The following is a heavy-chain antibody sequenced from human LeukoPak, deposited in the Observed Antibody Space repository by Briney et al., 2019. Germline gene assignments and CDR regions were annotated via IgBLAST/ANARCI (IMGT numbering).Heavy chain of an antibody. D-gene: IGHD6-6*01. J-gene: IGHJ4*02. V-gene: IGHV1-18*01. CDR2: ISAYNGNT. CDR3: ARRLLIYSSSNFGTLDY. Sequence: GASVKVSCKASGYTFTSYGISWVRQAPGQGLEWMGWISAYNGNTNYAQKLQGRVTMTTDTSTSTAYMELRSLRSDDTAVYYCARRLLIYSSSNFGTLDYWGQGTLVTVSS. CDR1: GYTFTSYG.